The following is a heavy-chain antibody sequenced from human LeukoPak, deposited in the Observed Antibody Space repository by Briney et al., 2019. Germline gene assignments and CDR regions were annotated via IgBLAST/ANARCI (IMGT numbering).Heavy chain of an antibody. Sequence: SGGSLRLSCTASGFTFSHYTMNWVRQAPGKGLEWLSYIDLTSTTKYYADSVKGRFTISRDNAKNSLHLQMNSLRAEDTAIYYCARGPPLFDPWGQGTLVTVSS. CDR2: IDLTSTTK. J-gene: IGHJ5*02. V-gene: IGHV3-48*01. CDR3: ARGPPLFDP. CDR1: GFTFSHYT.